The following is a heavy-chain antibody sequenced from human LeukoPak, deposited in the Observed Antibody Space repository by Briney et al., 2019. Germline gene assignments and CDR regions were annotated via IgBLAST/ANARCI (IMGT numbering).Heavy chain of an antibody. J-gene: IGHJ4*02. V-gene: IGHV1-69*04. CDR3: ARDLDHAVGIYGGDLDY. CDR1: GGTFSSYA. D-gene: IGHD4-23*01. CDR2: VIPILGIA. Sequence: GASVKVSCKASGGTFSSYAISWVRQAPGQGLEWMGRVIPILGIANYAQKFQGRVTITADKSTSTAYMELSSLRSEDTAVYYCARDLDHAVGIYGGDLDYWGQGTLVTVSS.